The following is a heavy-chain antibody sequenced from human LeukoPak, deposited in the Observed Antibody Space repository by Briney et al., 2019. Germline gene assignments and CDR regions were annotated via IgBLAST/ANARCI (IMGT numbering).Heavy chain of an antibody. V-gene: IGHV3-53*01. Sequence: PGGSLRLSCAASGFTVSRNYMSWVRKAPGKGLEWVSVIYSGGSTYYADSVKGRFTISRDNSKNTLYLQMNSLRAEDTAVYYCARDDNWNDRSFDYWGQGTLVTVSS. D-gene: IGHD1-1*01. CDR1: GFTVSRNY. CDR3: ARDDNWNDRSFDY. J-gene: IGHJ4*02. CDR2: IYSGGST.